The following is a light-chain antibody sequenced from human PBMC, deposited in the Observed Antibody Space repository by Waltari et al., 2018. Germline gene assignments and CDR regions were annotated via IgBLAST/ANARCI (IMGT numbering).Light chain of an antibody. CDR1: SGYVSTTSY. Sequence: QTVVTQEPSFSVSPGGTVTLTCGVSSGYVSTTSYPSWSQQTPGQAPRTLIYSTNTRSSGVPDRFSGSILGNKAALTITGAQADDESDYYCVLYMGSGIRVFGGGTKLTVL. CDR2: STN. J-gene: IGLJ2*01. CDR3: VLYMGSGIRV. V-gene: IGLV8-61*01.